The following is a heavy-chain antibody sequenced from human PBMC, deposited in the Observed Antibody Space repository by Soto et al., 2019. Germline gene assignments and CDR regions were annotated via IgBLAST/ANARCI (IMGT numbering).Heavy chain of an antibody. CDR2: IHHSAGT. CDR1: GVSISRGDW. Sequence: QVLLHESGPGLVKPSGTLSLTCTVSGVSISRGDWWSWVRQAPGKELQWIGEIHHSAGTSSHPSLRSRVSLSVDTSKNQFSLKVNSVTAADTAIYYCARDYDVNTAVDYWYFDLWGRGTLVTVSS. D-gene: IGHD5-18*01. J-gene: IGHJ2*01. V-gene: IGHV4-4*02. CDR3: ARDYDVNTAVDYWYFDL.